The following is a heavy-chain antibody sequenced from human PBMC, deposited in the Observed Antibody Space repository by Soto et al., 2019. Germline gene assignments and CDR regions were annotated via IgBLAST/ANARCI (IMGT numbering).Heavy chain of an antibody. J-gene: IGHJ4*02. CDR2: IKQDGSEK. CDR3: ARGTRPIDY. Sequence: GGSLRLSCLASGFTLSNYWMSWVRQAPGKGLEWVADIKQDGSEKFYVDSVKGRFTISRDDAKNSLFLQMNSLRAGDTAVYYCARGTRPIDYWGQGSLVTVSS. D-gene: IGHD1-7*01. V-gene: IGHV3-7*01. CDR1: GFTLSNYW.